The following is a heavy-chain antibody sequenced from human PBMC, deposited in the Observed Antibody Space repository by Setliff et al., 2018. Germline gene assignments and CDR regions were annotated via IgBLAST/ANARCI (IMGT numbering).Heavy chain of an antibody. CDR2: ISSSGSTI. CDR3: ARDRGSGSYFLRYFDY. V-gene: IGHV3-11*04. CDR1: GFTVSSNY. J-gene: IGHJ4*02. D-gene: IGHD1-26*01. Sequence: GGSLRLSCAASGFTVSSNYMSWVRQAPGKGLEWVSYISSSGSTIYYADSVKGRFTISRDNAKNSLYLQMNSLRAEDTAVYYCARDRGSGSYFLRYFDYWGQGTLVTVSS.